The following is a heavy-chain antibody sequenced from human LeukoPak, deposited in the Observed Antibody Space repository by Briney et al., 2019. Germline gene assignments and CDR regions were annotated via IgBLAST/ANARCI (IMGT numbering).Heavy chain of an antibody. V-gene: IGHV3-30*18. CDR3: AKDLGIAAAGHYPYGMDV. Sequence: GGSLRLSCAASGFTFSSYGMHWVRQAPGKGLEWVAVISYDGSNKYYADSVKGRFTISRDNSKNTLYLQMNSLRAEDTAVYYCAKDLGIAAAGHYPYGMDVWGQGTTVTVSS. CDR2: ISYDGSNK. J-gene: IGHJ6*02. D-gene: IGHD6-13*01. CDR1: GFTFSSYG.